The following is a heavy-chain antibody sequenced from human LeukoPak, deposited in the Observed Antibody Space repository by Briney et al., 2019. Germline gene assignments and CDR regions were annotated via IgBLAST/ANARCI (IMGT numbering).Heavy chain of an antibody. D-gene: IGHD3-22*01. V-gene: IGHV4-59*01. CDR2: IYYSGST. Sequence: PSETLSLTCTVSGGSISSYYWSRIRQPPGKGLEWIGYIYYSGSTNYNPPLKSRVTISVDTSKNQFSLKLSSVTAADTAVYYCARTTDYDSSGYYSDYWGQGALVTVSS. CDR1: GGSISSYY. J-gene: IGHJ4*02. CDR3: ARTTDYDSSGYYSDY.